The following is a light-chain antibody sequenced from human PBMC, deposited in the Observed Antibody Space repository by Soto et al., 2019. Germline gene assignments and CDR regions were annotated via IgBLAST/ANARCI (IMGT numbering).Light chain of an antibody. Sequence: EIVLTQSPGTLSLSPGERATLSCRASQSVSSSYLAWYQQKPGQAPRLLIYGASSRATGLPDRFSGSGSGTDFTLTISRLEPDDSAVYFCQQYGGYPITFGQGTRLEIK. CDR3: QQYGGYPIT. J-gene: IGKJ5*01. V-gene: IGKV3-20*01. CDR1: QSVSSSY. CDR2: GAS.